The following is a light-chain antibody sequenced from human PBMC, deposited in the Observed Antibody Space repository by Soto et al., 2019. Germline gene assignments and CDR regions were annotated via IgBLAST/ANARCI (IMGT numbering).Light chain of an antibody. J-gene: IGKJ5*01. CDR2: ATS. CDR3: QKARSFPVT. CDR1: QDFGRW. Sequence: EIQMTQSPSSFSVYVGATVIITRRSSQDFGRWLSWYQQKPGKAPKILIFATSSLQSGVPSRFSGSGSGTDFTLTISSLQSEDFATYYCQKARSFPVTCGQGTRREIK. V-gene: IGKV1D-12*01.